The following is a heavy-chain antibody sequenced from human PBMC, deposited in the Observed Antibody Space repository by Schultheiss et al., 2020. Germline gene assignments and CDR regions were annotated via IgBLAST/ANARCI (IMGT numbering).Heavy chain of an antibody. CDR3: GRGRTDGCNDY. Sequence: SETLSLTCAVYGGSFSGYYWGWIRQPPGKGLEWIGEINHSGSTNYNPTLKSRVTISVDKSKNQFSLQLNSVTPEDTAVYYCGRGRTDGCNDYWGQGTLVTVSS. V-gene: IGHV4-34*01. CDR2: INHSGST. D-gene: IGHD5-24*01. J-gene: IGHJ4*02. CDR1: GGSFSGYY.